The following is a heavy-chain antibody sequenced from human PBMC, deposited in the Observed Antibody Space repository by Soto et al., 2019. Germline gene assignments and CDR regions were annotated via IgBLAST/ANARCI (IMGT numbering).Heavy chain of an antibody. CDR1: GGSISSSSYY. Sequence: QLQLQESGPGLVKPSETLSLTCTVSGGSISSSSYYWGWIRQPPGKGLEWIGSIYYSGSTYYNPSLKSRVTISVDTSKNQFSLKLSSVTAADTAVYYCARQRPAAMGNWGFDYWGQGTLVTVSS. CDR2: IYYSGST. CDR3: ARQRPAAMGNWGFDY. J-gene: IGHJ4*02. D-gene: IGHD5-18*01. V-gene: IGHV4-39*01.